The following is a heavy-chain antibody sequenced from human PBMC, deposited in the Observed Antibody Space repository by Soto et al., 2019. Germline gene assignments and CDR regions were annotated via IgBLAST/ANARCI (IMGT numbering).Heavy chain of an antibody. V-gene: IGHV5-51*01. D-gene: IGHD5-12*01. J-gene: IGHJ4*02. CDR3: ARGGDRGGYYWRVFDY. Sequence: EVQLVQSGEEVKKPGESLKIPCKGSGYSFTTHWIGWVRQMPGKGLEWMGIIYPGDSDTKYSPSFQGQVTISADKSISTAFLQWSILKASDTAMYYCARGGDRGGYYWRVFDYWGQGTLVTVSS. CDR1: GYSFTTHW. CDR2: IYPGDSDT.